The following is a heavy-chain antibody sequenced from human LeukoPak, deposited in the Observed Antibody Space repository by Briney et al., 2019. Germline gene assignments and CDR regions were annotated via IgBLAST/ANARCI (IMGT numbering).Heavy chain of an antibody. CDR1: GFTFSSYA. CDR2: ISGSGGST. J-gene: IGHJ4*02. D-gene: IGHD6-13*01. CDR3: AKERQLVRLVGNFDY. Sequence: GGSLRLSCAASGFTFSSYAMSWVRQAPGKGLEWVSAISGSGGSTYYADSVKGRFTISRDKSKNTLYLQMNSLRAEDTAVYYCAKERQLVRLVGNFDYWGQGTLVTVSS. V-gene: IGHV3-23*01.